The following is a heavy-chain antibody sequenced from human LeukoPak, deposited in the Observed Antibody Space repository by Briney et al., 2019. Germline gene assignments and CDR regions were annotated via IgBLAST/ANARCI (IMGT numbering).Heavy chain of an antibody. CDR1: GFTFSSYW. CDR2: IKQDGSEK. V-gene: IGHV3-7*01. Sequence: GGSLRLSCAASGFTFSSYWMSWVRQAPGKRLEWVANIKQDGSEKYYVDSVKGRFTISRDNAKNSLYLQMNSLRAEDTAVYYCARDHLGTPYYYYYGMDVWGQGTTVTVSS. J-gene: IGHJ6*02. CDR3: ARDHLGTPYYYYYGMDV.